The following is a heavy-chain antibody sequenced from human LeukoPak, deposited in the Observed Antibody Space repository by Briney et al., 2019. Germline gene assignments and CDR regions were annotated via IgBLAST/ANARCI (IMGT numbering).Heavy chain of an antibody. J-gene: IGHJ6*03. CDR2: ISAYNGNT. CDR1: GYTFTSYG. Sequence: GASVKVSCKASGYTFTSYGISWVRQAPGQGLEWMGWISAYNGNTNYAQKLQGRVTMTTDTSTSTAYMELRSLRSDDTAVYYCARDALWADQEYYYYMDVWGKGTTVTVSS. D-gene: IGHD2-2*01. CDR3: ARDALWADQEYYYYMDV. V-gene: IGHV1-18*01.